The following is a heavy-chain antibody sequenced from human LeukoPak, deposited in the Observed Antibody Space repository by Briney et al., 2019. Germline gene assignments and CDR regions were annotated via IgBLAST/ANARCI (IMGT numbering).Heavy chain of an antibody. D-gene: IGHD3-22*01. V-gene: IGHV3-23*01. CDR2: ISGSGGST. CDR3: AKDQDSRGHPWDFQH. CDR1: GFTFSTYA. Sequence: GGSLRLSCAASGFTFSTYAMSCVRPAPGKGLEWFSAISGSGGSTYHADSVKGRFTISRDNSKNTLYLQMNSLSAEDTAVYYCAKDQDSRGHPWDFQHWGQGTLVTVSS. J-gene: IGHJ1*01.